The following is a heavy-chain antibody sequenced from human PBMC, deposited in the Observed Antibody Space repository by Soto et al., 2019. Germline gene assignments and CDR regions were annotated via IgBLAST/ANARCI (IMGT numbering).Heavy chain of an antibody. V-gene: IGHV4-31*03. D-gene: IGHD3-10*01. CDR2: IAYSGST. CDR1: GGSISRGDYY. Sequence: QVQLQESGPGLVKPSQTLSLTCTVSGGSISRGDYYWSWIRQQPGKGLEWIAYIAYSGSTYDNTSPKSRVTISIDTSKNQFSLKLSSVTAADTAVYYCARDCRTLVRGVGYYDYGMDVWGQGTTVTVSS. J-gene: IGHJ6*02. CDR3: ARDCRTLVRGVGYYDYGMDV.